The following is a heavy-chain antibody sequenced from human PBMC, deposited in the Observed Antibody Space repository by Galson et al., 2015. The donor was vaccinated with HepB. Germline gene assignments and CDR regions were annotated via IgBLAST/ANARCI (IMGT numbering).Heavy chain of an antibody. V-gene: IGHV3-23*01. J-gene: IGHJ5*02. CDR2: ISGSGGST. D-gene: IGHD3-3*01. Sequence: SLRLSCAASGFTFSSYAMSWVRQAPGRGLEWVSAISGSGGSTYYADSVKGRFTISRDNSKNTLYLQMNSLRAEDTAVYYCAKDSYDFWSGYYFGKFGRYWFDPWGQGTLVTVSS. CDR3: AKDSYDFWSGYYFGKFGRYWFDP. CDR1: GFTFSSYA.